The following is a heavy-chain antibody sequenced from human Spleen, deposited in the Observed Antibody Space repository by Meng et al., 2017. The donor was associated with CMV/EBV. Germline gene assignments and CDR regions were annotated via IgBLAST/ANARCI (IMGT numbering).Heavy chain of an antibody. V-gene: IGHV1-2*02. CDR3: AKMGVGYFYGMDV. D-gene: IGHD1-26*01. J-gene: IGHJ6*02. Sequence: ASVKVSCKASGYTFSGYYLHWVRQAPGQGLEWMGWINPNSGGTNYAQKFQGRVTMTRDTSSSTAYRELKRLRAXDTAVYCCAKMGVGYFYGMDVWGQGTTVTVSS. CDR1: GYTFSGYY. CDR2: INPNSGGT.